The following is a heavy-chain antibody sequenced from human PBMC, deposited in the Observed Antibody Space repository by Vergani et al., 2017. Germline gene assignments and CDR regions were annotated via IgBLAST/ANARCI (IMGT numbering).Heavy chain of an antibody. Sequence: QAQLQQWGAGLLKPSETLSLTCAISGGSFNDYWWTWIRQPPGKGLEWIGEIRHDGITHYSPSLKSRVTISIDTSTHQFSLNLRSVTAADTAVYYCAREGYCTNGGYFTLFDVWGKGALVTVSS. CDR1: GGSFNDYW. CDR3: AREGYCTNGGYFTLFDV. J-gene: IGHJ4*02. D-gene: IGHD2-8*01. CDR2: IRHDGIT. V-gene: IGHV4-34*01.